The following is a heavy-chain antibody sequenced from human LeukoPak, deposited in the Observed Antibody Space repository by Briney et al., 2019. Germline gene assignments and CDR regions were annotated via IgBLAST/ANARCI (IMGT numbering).Heavy chain of an antibody. J-gene: IGHJ6*03. CDR3: ARSSMTMVRGQYYYYMDV. D-gene: IGHD3-10*01. CDR2: ISYDGSNK. V-gene: IGHV3-30*04. CDR1: GFTFSSYA. Sequence: GGSLRLSCAASGFTFSSYAMHWVRQAPGKGLEWVAVISYDGSNKYYADSVKGRFTIPRDNSKNTLYLQMNSLRAEDTAAYYCARSSMTMVRGQYYYYMDVWGKGTTVTVSS.